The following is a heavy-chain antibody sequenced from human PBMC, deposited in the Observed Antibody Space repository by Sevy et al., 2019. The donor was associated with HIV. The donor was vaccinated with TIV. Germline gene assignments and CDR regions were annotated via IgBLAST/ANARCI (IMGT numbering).Heavy chain of an antibody. CDR1: GYTFTSYG. D-gene: IGHD3-10*01. CDR3: VRDRSGYYYYGMDV. J-gene: IGHJ6*02. CDR2: ISAYNGNT. Sequence: ASVKVSCKASGYTFTSYGISWVRQAPGQGLEWMGWISAYNGNTNYAQKLQGRVTMTTDTSTSTAYMELRSLRSDDTAVYYCVRDRSGYYYYGMDVWGQGTTVTVSS. V-gene: IGHV1-18*01.